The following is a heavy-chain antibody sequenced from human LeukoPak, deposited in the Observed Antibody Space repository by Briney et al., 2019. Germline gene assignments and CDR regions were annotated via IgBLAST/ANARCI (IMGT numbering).Heavy chain of an antibody. J-gene: IGHJ4*02. CDR1: GFIFSDVW. D-gene: IGHD4-17*01. V-gene: IGHV3-15*01. CDR2: IKSNADGGTT. Sequence: PGGSLRLSCAASGFIFSDVWMSWVRQAPGKGLEWVGHIKSNADGGTTDYAAPVKGRFAISRDDSKNTLYLQMNSLQTEDTAVYYCTTDDMSVSYWGQGTLVTVSS. CDR3: TTDDMSVSY.